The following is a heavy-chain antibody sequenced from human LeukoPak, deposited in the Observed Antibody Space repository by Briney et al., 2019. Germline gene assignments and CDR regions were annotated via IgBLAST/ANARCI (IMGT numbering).Heavy chain of an antibody. Sequence: GGSLRLSCAASGFSFGSYAVGWTRQAPGQGLEWVSAISGSGSHANYAESVKGRFTISRDNSKNTLYLQMHSLIAADTAVYYCGSGPVGTTVPWGQGTLVTVSS. CDR1: GFSFGSYA. CDR3: GSGPVGTTVP. V-gene: IGHV3-23*01. CDR2: ISGSGSHA. J-gene: IGHJ5*02. D-gene: IGHD1-1*01.